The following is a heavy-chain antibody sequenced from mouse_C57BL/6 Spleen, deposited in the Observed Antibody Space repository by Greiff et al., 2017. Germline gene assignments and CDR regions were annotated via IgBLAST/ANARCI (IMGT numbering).Heavy chain of an antibody. CDR3: ARKGDDGPFDY. V-gene: IGHV1-54*01. CDR2: INPGSGGT. D-gene: IGHD2-3*01. Sequence: VQLQQSGAELVRPGTSVKVSCKASGYAFTNYLIEWVKQRPGQGLEWIGVINPGSGGTNYNEKFKGKATLTADKSSSTAYMQLSSLTSEDSAVYFCARKGDDGPFDYWGQGTTLTGSS. CDR1: GYAFTNYL. J-gene: IGHJ2*01.